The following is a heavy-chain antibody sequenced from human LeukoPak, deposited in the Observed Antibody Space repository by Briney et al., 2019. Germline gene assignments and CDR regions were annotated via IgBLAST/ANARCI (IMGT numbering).Heavy chain of an antibody. J-gene: IGHJ1*01. D-gene: IGHD2-21*01. CDR2: IHTSGST. CDR1: GGSISSGSYY. Sequence: SQTLSLTCTVSGGSISSGSYYWSWIRQPTGKGLEWIGRIHTSGSTNYNLSLRGRVSIAVDTPKNQYALKLSSVTAADTSVYYCAREVYCGGDWHTPAEYFQHWGQGTLVTVSP. CDR3: AREVYCGGDWHTPAEYFQH. V-gene: IGHV4-61*02.